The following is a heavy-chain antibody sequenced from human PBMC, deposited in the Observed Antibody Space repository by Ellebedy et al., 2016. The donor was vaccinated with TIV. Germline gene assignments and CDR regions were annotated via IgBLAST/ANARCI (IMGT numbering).Heavy chain of an antibody. CDR1: GGSISGYY. Sequence: SETLSLXXTVSGGSISGYYWSWIRQPPGKGLEWIGYIYYSGSTNYNPSLKSRVAISVDTSKNQFSLKLSSVTAADTAVYYCARHAFVVVPAAPGNYYFDYWGQGTLVTVSS. D-gene: IGHD2-2*01. CDR2: IYYSGST. CDR3: ARHAFVVVPAAPGNYYFDY. J-gene: IGHJ4*02. V-gene: IGHV4-59*08.